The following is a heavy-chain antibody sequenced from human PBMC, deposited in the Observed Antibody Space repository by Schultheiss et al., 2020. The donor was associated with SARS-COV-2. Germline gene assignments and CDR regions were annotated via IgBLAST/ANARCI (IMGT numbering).Heavy chain of an antibody. CDR3: ARALGGSKYFQH. D-gene: IGHD2-15*01. J-gene: IGHJ1*01. V-gene: IGHV4-59*10. CDR1: GGSFSGYY. CDR2: IYYSGST. Sequence: SETLSLTCAVYGGSFSGYYWSWIRQPAGKGLEWIGSIYYSGSTYYNPSLKSRVTISVDTSKNQFSLKLSSVTAADTAVYYCARALGGSKYFQHWGQGTLVTVSS.